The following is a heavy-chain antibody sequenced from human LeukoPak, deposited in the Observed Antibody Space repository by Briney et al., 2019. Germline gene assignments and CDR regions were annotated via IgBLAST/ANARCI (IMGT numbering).Heavy chain of an antibody. Sequence: GGSLRLSCAASGFAFSSYGMNWVRQAPGKGLEWVSYIATSSRTIYYADSVKGRFTISRDNAKNSLYLQMNSLRDEDTAVYYCARHDYGGNSGDYWGQGTLVTISS. J-gene: IGHJ4*02. D-gene: IGHD4-23*01. CDR3: ARHDYGGNSGDY. CDR2: IATSSRTI. CDR1: GFAFSSYG. V-gene: IGHV3-48*02.